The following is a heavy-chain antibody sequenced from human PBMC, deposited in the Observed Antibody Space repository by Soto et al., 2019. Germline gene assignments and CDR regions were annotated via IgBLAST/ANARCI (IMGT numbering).Heavy chain of an antibody. D-gene: IGHD6-19*01. Sequence: SETLSLTCTVSGGSMSSYYWSWIRQPPGKGLEWIGYMYYSGSTNYNPSLKSRVTMSVDTSKNQFSLRLSSVTSADTAVYYCARDLGSSGPNYFGYWGQGILVTVSS. CDR2: MYYSGST. CDR3: ARDLGSSGPNYFGY. V-gene: IGHV4-59*01. J-gene: IGHJ4*02. CDR1: GGSMSSYY.